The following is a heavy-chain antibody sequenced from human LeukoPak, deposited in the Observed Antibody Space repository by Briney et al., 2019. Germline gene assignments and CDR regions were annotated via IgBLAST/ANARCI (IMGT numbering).Heavy chain of an antibody. Sequence: GESLKISCKGSGYSFSRYWIGWMRLMPGKGLEWMGIIYPGDSDTRYSPSFQGQVTISADKSISTAYLQWNSLKASDTAMYYCARRMTMFRGVISDPFHIWGQGTMVTVSS. V-gene: IGHV5-51*01. D-gene: IGHD3-10*01. J-gene: IGHJ3*02. CDR1: GYSFSRYW. CDR2: IYPGDSDT. CDR3: ARRMTMFRGVISDPFHI.